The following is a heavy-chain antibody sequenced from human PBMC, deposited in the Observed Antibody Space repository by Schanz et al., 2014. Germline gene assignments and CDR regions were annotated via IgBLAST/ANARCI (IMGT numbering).Heavy chain of an antibody. D-gene: IGHD3-16*01. J-gene: IGHJ5*02. Sequence: QAQLQESGPGLARPSAPLSLTCTVSGGSISSYYWSWIRQSPGKGPEWIGYITYSGGTNDNASLKSGVTISVDTAKNQFSLKVTSVTAADTANYYCAKVGRNSYGFAARFDAWGQGTLXAVSS. CDR1: GGSISSYY. CDR3: AKVGRNSYGFAARFDA. CDR2: ITYSGGT. V-gene: IGHV4-59*01.